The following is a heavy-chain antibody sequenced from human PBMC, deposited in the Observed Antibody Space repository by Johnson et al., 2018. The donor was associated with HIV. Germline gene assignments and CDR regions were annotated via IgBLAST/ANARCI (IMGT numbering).Heavy chain of an antibody. CDR2: IRYDRSNK. CDR1: GFTFSSYA. Sequence: QVQLVESGGGLVQPGGSLRLSCAASGFTFSSYAMHWVRQAPGKGLEWVAFIRYDRSNKYYPDSVKGRFTISRDNSKNTVYLQMNSLRAEDTAVYYCAREGAWELRPGAFDIWGQGTMVTVSS. J-gene: IGHJ3*02. CDR3: AREGAWELRPGAFDI. D-gene: IGHD1-7*01. V-gene: IGHV3-30*02.